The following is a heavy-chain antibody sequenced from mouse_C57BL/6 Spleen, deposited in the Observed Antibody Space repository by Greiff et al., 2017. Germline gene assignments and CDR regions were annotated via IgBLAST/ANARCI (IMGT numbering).Heavy chain of an antibody. CDR3: ARRGVTSYWYFDV. CDR1: GFTFSDYY. V-gene: IGHV5-12*01. Sequence: EVQLVESGGGLVQPGGSLKLSCAASGFTFSDYYMYWVRQTPEKRLEWVAYISNGGGSTYYPDTVKGRFTISRDNAKNTLYLQMRRLKSEDTAMYYCARRGVTSYWYFDVWGTGTTVTVSS. D-gene: IGHD2-2*01. CDR2: ISNGGGST. J-gene: IGHJ1*03.